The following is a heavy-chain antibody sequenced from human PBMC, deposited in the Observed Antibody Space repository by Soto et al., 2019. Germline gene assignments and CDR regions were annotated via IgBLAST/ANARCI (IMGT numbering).Heavy chain of an antibody. CDR3: SGPTGQTYDLDYGRDV. CDR2: VVVGSGDT. V-gene: IGHV1-58*01. Sequence: GASVKFSCKSSGFTSSRSAVQWVRQARGQRLEWMGWVVVGSGDTNYAQKFQDRVTITRDVPTSTVYMELSNLRSEDTAVYYCSGPTGQTYDLDYGRDVWC. J-gene: IGHJ6*02. CDR1: GFTSSRSA. D-gene: IGHD2-21*01.